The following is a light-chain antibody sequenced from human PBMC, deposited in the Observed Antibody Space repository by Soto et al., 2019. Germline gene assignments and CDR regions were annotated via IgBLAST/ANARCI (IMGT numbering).Light chain of an antibody. CDR1: QSVSSS. Sequence: EIVMTHSPATLSVSPWERATLSCRASQSVSSSLAWYQQKPGQAPRLLIYGASTRATGIPARFSGSGSGTEFTLSISSLQSEDFAVYYCQQYNNWPPITFGQVTRLEIK. CDR2: GAS. CDR3: QQYNNWPPIT. V-gene: IGKV3D-15*01. J-gene: IGKJ5*01.